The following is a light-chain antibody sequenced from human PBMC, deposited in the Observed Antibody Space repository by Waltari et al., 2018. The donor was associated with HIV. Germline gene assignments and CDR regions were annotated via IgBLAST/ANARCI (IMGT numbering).Light chain of an antibody. J-gene: IGLJ2*01. V-gene: IGLV2-8*01. CDR3: SSYAGSNNLV. CDR1: SSAVGGYHY. CDR2: EVT. Sequence: SALTQPPSASGSPGQSVTISCTGTSSAVGGYHYVPWYQQHPGKAPKLLISEVTKRPSGVPDRFSGSKSGNTASLTVSGLQTEDEADYYSSSYAGSNNLVFGGGTELTVL.